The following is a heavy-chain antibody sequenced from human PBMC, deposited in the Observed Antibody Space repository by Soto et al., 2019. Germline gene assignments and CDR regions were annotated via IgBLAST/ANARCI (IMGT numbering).Heavy chain of an antibody. CDR2: FDPEDGET. CDR3: ATDSWNYYDSSGYYYGF. Sequence: VASVKVSCKVSGYTRTELSMHWVREAPGKGLEWMGGFDPEDGETIYAQKFQGRVTMTEDTSTETAYMELSSLRSEDTAVYYCATDSWNYYDSSGYYYGFWGQGILVAVSS. J-gene: IGHJ4*02. V-gene: IGHV1-24*01. CDR1: GYTRTELS. D-gene: IGHD3-22*01.